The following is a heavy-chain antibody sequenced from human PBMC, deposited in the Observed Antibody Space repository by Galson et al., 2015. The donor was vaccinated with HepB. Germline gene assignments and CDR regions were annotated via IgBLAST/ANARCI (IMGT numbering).Heavy chain of an antibody. CDR1: GFTFSSYS. Sequence: SLRLSCAASGFTFSSYSMNWVRQAPGKGLEWVSFISSSSTTIYYADSVKGRFTISRDNSKNTLYLQVNIVRAEDTAVYYCARKSGWYGRPIDYWGQGTLVTVSS. D-gene: IGHD6-19*01. J-gene: IGHJ4*02. CDR3: ARKSGWYGRPIDY. CDR2: ISSSSTTI. V-gene: IGHV3-48*01.